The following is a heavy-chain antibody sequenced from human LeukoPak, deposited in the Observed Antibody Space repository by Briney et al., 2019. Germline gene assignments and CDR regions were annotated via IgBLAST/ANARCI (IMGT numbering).Heavy chain of an antibody. D-gene: IGHD3-22*01. Sequence: GGSLRLSCAASGFTFINNYMNWVRQAPGKGLEWVSIIYTGGSTFYADSVKGRFTISRDNSKNTLYLQMNSLRVEDTAVYYCARGLFLSGYLDAFDIWGQGTVGTVSA. CDR2: IYTGGST. V-gene: IGHV3-66*01. CDR3: ARGLFLSGYLDAFDI. J-gene: IGHJ3*02. CDR1: GFTFINNY.